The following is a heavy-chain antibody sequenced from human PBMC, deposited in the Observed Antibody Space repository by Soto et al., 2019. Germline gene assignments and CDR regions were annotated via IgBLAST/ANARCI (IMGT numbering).Heavy chain of an antibody. D-gene: IGHD6-6*01. CDR1: SGSLSGSY. CDR2: ISPSGTT. Sequence: QVQLHQCGAGLLKPSETLSLACSLYSGSLSGSYWRWIRQPPGKGLEWIAEISPSGTTNYSPSLKIQVSISVDTSKNHFSLNLTSLAAADTAVYYCARAPKVSGSAQTRPDFWGQGSLVTVSS. J-gene: IGHJ4*02. CDR3: ARAPKVSGSAQTRPDF. V-gene: IGHV4-34*01.